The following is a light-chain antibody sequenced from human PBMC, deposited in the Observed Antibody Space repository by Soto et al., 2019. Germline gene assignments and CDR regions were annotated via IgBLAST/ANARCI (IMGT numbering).Light chain of an antibody. CDR2: DAS. V-gene: IGKV3-11*01. J-gene: IGKJ5*01. Sequence: IVLTQSPATLSLSPWERATLSCRASQSVSSYLAWYQQKPGQAPRLLIYDASNRATGIPARFGGSGSGTDFTLTISALEFEDSAVYYCQQRSNWPSITFGQGTRLEIK. CDR1: QSVSSY. CDR3: QQRSNWPSIT.